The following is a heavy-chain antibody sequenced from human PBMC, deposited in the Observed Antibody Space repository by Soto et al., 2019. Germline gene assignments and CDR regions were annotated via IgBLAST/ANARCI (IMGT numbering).Heavy chain of an antibody. CDR2: INHSGST. J-gene: IGHJ6*02. CDR3: ARGGGKLLWFGELHYYYGMDV. CDR1: VGSFSGYY. D-gene: IGHD3-10*01. V-gene: IGHV4-34*01. Sequence: PSETLSLTCSVYVGSFSGYYWSWIRQPPGKGLEWIGEINHSGSTNYNPSLKSRVTISVDTSKNQFSLKLSSVTAADTAVYYCARGGGKLLWFGELHYYYGMDVWGQGTTVTVSS.